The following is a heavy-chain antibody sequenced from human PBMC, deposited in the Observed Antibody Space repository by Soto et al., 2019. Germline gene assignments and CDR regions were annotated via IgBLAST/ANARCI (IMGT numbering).Heavy chain of an antibody. V-gene: IGHV3-13*01. D-gene: IGHD5-12*01. Sequence: EVQLVESGGGLVQPGGSLRLSCAASGFTFSIYDMHWVRQATGKGLEWVSGIGSAGDTYYPGSVKGRFTISRENAKNSLYLQMNSLRAGDTAVYYCARTRGDGGMDVWGQGTTVTVSS. CDR1: GFTFSIYD. CDR3: ARTRGDGGMDV. CDR2: IGSAGDT. J-gene: IGHJ6*02.